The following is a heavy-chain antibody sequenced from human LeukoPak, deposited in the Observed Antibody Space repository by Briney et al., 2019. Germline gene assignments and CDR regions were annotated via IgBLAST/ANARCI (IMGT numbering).Heavy chain of an antibody. CDR1: GFTFSNYW. J-gene: IGHJ4*02. CDR3: ARDRATTMFDY. D-gene: IGHD5-24*01. CDR2: INSDGSST. V-gene: IGHV3-74*01. Sequence: GGSLRLSCAASGFTFSNYWMHWVRQAPGKGLVWVSRINSDGSSTTYADSVKGRFTIPRDNAKNTLYLQMNSLRADDTAVYYCARDRATTMFDYWAQGTLVTVSS.